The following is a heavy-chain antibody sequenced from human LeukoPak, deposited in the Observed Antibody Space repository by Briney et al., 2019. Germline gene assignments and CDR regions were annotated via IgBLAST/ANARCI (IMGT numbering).Heavy chain of an antibody. CDR2: IIPIFGTA. V-gene: IGHV1-69*13. D-gene: IGHD2-2*01. Sequence: GASVKVSCKASGGIFRNYIISWVRQAPGQGLEWMGGIIPIFGTANYAQKFQGRVTITADESTSTAYMNLSSLRSEDTAVYYCARDRSLDIVVVPAAIGGWFDPWGQGTLVTVSS. CDR1: GGIFRNYI. CDR3: ARDRSLDIVVVPAAIGGWFDP. J-gene: IGHJ5*02.